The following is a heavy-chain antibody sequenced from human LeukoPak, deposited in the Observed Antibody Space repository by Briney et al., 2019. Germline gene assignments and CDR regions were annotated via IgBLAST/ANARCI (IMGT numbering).Heavy chain of an antibody. V-gene: IGHV1-24*01. CDR3: ATDLNSDYRTPLY. CDR1: GYTLTELS. J-gene: IGHJ4*02. CDR2: FDPEDGET. Sequence: ASVKVSCKVSGYTLTELSIHWVRQSPGKGLEWMGGFDPEDGETIYAQKFQGRVTMTEDTSTDTAYMELSSLRYEDTAVYYCATDLNSDYRTPLYWGQGTLVIVSS. D-gene: IGHD4-11*01.